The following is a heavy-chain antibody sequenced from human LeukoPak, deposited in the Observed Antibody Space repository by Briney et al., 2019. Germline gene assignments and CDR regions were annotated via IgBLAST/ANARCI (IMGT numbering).Heavy chain of an antibody. CDR1: GYESTGYTFPKYG. CDR2: ISVRDGDA. V-gene: IGHV1-18*01. D-gene: IGHD4-23*01. CDR3: ARLKFGVNSSDK. J-gene: IGHJ4*02. Sequence: ASVKVSCKVSGYESTGYTFPKYGINWIRQAPGQGLEWMGWISVRDGDANYAQNIKDRVTMTTDTPTRTFYMEVRSLRSDDTAVYYCARLKFGVNSSDKWGQGTLVTVSS.